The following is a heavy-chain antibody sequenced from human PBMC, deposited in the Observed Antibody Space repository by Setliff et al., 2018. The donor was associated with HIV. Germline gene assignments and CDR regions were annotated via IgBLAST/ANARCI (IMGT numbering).Heavy chain of an antibody. J-gene: IGHJ3*02. CDR2: ITTYNGGA. CDR1: GYSFTSYG. Sequence: ASVKVSCKASGYSFTSYGLSWVRQAPGQGLEWMGSITTYNGGANYAQKFQGRVTMTTDTSTSTAYMELRSLRSDDTAVYYCTRGGYSGAFLDAFDIWGQGTMVTVSS. V-gene: IGHV1-18*01. D-gene: IGHD1-26*01. CDR3: TRGGYSGAFLDAFDI.